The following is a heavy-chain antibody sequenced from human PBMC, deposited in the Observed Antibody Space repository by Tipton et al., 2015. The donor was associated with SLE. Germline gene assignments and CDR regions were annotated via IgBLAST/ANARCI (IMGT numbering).Heavy chain of an antibody. CDR1: NGSISSSPYY. V-gene: IGHV4-39*07. Sequence: TLSLTCTVSNGSISSSPYYWGWIRQSPGKGPEWVGSIYYSGSTYYNPSPKSRVTISVDTSRNQCSLNLTSVAAADTAVYYCARGPYYYMDVWGKGTTVTVSS. J-gene: IGHJ6*03. CDR2: IYYSGST. CDR3: ARGPYYYMDV.